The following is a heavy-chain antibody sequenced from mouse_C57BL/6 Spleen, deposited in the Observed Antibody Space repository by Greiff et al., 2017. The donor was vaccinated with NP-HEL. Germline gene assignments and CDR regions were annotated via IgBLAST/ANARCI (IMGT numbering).Heavy chain of an antibody. V-gene: IGHV1-55*01. CDR1: GYTFTSYW. J-gene: IGHJ1*03. CDR2: IYPGSGST. Sequence: VQLQQPGAELVKPGASVKMSCKASGYTFTSYWITWVQQRPGQGLEWIGDIYPGSGSTNYNEKFKSKATLTVDTSSSTAYMQLSSLTSEDSAVYYCARHPDSNYWYFDVWGTGTTVTVSS. D-gene: IGHD2-5*01. CDR3: ARHPDSNYWYFDV.